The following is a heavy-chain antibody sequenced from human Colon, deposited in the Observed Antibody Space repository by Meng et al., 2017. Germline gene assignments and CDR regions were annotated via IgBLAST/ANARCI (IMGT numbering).Heavy chain of an antibody. CDR2: VYHRGDT. CDR3: GRDQGRQLINH. Sequence: QVQWQESGPGLVKPSGTLSLTFTVSGDSISSDIWWSWVRQPPGKGLEWIGEVYHRGDTNYNPSLKSRVVISVDRSKNQFSLNLSSVTAADTAVYYCGRDQGRQLINHWGQGTLVTVSS. CDR1: GDSISSDIW. J-gene: IGHJ4*02. D-gene: IGHD1-1*01. V-gene: IGHV4-4*02.